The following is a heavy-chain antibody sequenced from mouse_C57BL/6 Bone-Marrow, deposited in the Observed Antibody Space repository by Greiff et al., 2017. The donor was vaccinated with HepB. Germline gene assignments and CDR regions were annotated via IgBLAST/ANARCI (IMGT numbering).Heavy chain of an antibody. D-gene: IGHD2-2*01. CDR3: ARWGLRRGGFDY. CDR2: IDPSDSYT. CDR1: GYTFTSYW. Sequence: VQLQQPGAELVRPGTSVKLSCKASGYTFTSYWMHWVKQRPGQGLEWIGVIDPSDSYTNYNQKFKGKATLTVDTSSSTAYMQLSSLTSEDSAVYYCARWGLRRGGFDYWGQGTTLTVSS. J-gene: IGHJ2*01. V-gene: IGHV1-59*01.